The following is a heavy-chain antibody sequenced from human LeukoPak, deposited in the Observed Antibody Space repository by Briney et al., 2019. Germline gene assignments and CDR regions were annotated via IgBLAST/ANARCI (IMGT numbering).Heavy chain of an antibody. J-gene: IGHJ4*02. CDR2: IFPSGGEI. CDR3: ARDWAPYYDFLTGYYNLAFDY. Sequence: GGSLRLSCAASGFTFSTFAMIWVRQPPGKGLEWVSSIFPSGGEIHYADSVKGRFTISRDNAKNSLYLQMNSLRGEDTAVYYCARDWAPYYDFLTGYYNLAFDYWGQGTLVTVSS. CDR1: GFTFSTFA. D-gene: IGHD3-9*01. V-gene: IGHV3-21*01.